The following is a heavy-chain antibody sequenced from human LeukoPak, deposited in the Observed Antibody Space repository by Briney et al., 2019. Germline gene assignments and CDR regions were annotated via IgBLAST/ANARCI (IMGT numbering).Heavy chain of an antibody. CDR1: GFTFSSYS. CDR3: AKESYYDFWSGYYFREYYFDY. D-gene: IGHD3-3*01. V-gene: IGHV3-48*01. J-gene: IGHJ4*02. CDR2: ISSSSSTI. Sequence: GGSLRLSCAASGFTFSSYSMNWVRQAPGKGLEWVSYISSSSSTIYYADSVKGRFTISRDNAKNSLYLQMNSLRAEDTAVYYCAKESYYDFWSGYYFREYYFDYWGQGTLVTVSS.